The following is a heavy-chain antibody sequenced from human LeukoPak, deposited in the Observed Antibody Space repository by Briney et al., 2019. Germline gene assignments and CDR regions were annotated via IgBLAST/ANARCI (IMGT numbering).Heavy chain of an antibody. Sequence: TGGSLRLSCAASGFTFSSYWMHWVRQAPGKGLVWVSRINSDGSSTSYADSVKGRFTISRDNAKNTLYLQMNSLRAEDTAVYYCARPNRPFGSQDAFDIWGQGTMVTVSS. V-gene: IGHV3-74*01. CDR1: GFTFSSYW. CDR2: INSDGSST. CDR3: ARPNRPFGSQDAFDI. J-gene: IGHJ3*02. D-gene: IGHD1-26*01.